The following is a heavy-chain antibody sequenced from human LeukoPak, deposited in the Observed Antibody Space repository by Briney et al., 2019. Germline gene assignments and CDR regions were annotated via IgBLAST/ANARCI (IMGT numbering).Heavy chain of an antibody. CDR1: GGSFSGYY. CDR3: ARGIRGCSGGSCYEISSWFDP. CDR2: INHSGST. Sequence: SETLSLTCAVYGGSFSGYYWSWIRQPPGKGLEWIGEINHSGSTNYNPSLKSRVTISVDTSKNQFSLKLSSVTAADTAVYYCARGIRGCSGGSCYEISSWFDPWGQGTLVTVSS. D-gene: IGHD2-15*01. V-gene: IGHV4-34*01. J-gene: IGHJ5*02.